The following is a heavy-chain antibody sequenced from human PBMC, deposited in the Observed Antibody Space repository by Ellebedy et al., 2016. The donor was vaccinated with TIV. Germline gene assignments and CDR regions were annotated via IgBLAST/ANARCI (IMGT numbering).Heavy chain of an antibody. CDR2: IYYSGST. D-gene: IGHD3-22*01. V-gene: IGHV4-59*08. CDR3: ARVAYYYDSSGYRQYYFDY. CDR1: GGSISSYY. Sequence: SETLSLTCTVSGGSISSYYWSWIRQPPGKGLEWIGYIYYSGSTNYNPSLKSRVTMSVDTSKNQFSLKLSSVTAADTAVYYCARVAYYYDSSGYRQYYFDYWGQGTLVTVSS. J-gene: IGHJ4*02.